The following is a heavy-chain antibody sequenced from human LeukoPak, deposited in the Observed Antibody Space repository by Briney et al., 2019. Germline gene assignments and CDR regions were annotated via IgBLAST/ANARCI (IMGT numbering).Heavy chain of an antibody. CDR1: GVSISSSNSY. CDR3: TKSSWSLFDP. V-gene: IGHV4-39*07. D-gene: IGHD3-10*01. J-gene: IGHJ5*02. Sequence: PSETLSLTCTVSGVSISSSNSYWGWIRQPPGKGLEWIGSIYYSGNTYYNPSLKSRVTISVDTSKNQISLKLSSVTAADTAVYYCTKSSWSLFDPWGQGTLVTVSS. CDR2: IYYSGNT.